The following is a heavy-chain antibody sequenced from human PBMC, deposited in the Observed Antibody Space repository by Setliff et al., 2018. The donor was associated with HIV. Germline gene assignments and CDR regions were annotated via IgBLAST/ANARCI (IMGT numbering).Heavy chain of an antibody. CDR3: ATMTTVTIAFDY. Sequence: LRLSCAASGFTFSGSAMHWVRQASGKGLEWVGRIRSKPNNYATEYAASVKGRFTISRDDSKNTAYPQMNSLKTEDTAVYYCATMTTVTIAFDYWGQGTLVTVSS. J-gene: IGHJ4*02. D-gene: IGHD4-4*01. CDR1: GFTFSGSA. CDR2: IRSKPNNYAT. V-gene: IGHV3-73*01.